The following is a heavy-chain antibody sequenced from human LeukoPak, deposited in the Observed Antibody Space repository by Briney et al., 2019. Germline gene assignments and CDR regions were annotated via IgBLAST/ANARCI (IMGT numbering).Heavy chain of an antibody. Sequence: SETLSLTCAVYGGSFSGYYWSWFRQPPGKGLEWIGEIYHSASTNYNPALKSRATISVDTSKNQFSLKLSSVTAADTAVYYCARVASIVVVPAATYYFDYWGQGTLVTVSS. V-gene: IGHV4-34*01. J-gene: IGHJ4*02. CDR3: ARVASIVVVPAATYYFDY. CDR2: IYHSAST. D-gene: IGHD2-2*01. CDR1: GGSFSGYY.